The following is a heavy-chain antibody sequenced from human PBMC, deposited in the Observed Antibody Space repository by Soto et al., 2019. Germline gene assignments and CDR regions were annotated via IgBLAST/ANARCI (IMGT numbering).Heavy chain of an antibody. J-gene: IGHJ6*02. CDR3: ARLSCSWTGAYYYYYGMDV. CDR1: GGTFSSYA. V-gene: IGHV1-69*13. CDR2: IIPIFGTA. Sequence: VASVKVSCKASGGTFSSYAISWVRQAPGQGLEWMGGIIPIFGTANYAKKFQGRVTITADESTSTAYMELSSLRSEDTAVYYCARLSCSWTGAYYYYYGMDVWGQGTTVTVSS. D-gene: IGHD6-13*01.